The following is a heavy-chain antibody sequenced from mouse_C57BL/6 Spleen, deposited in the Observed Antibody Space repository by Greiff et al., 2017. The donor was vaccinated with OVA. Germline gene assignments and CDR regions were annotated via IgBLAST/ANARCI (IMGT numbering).Heavy chain of an antibody. Sequence: QVHVKQSGAELVRPGASVKLSCKASGYTFTDYYINWVKQRPGQGLAWIARIYPGSGNTYSNEKFKGKATLTAQKYSSPDYMQLSGRTSEDSAVYFCARSGYDYGWFAYWGQGTLVTVSA. CDR1: GYTFTDYY. J-gene: IGHJ3*01. V-gene: IGHV1-76*01. D-gene: IGHD2-4*01. CDR2: IYPGSGNT. CDR3: ARSGYDYGWFAY.